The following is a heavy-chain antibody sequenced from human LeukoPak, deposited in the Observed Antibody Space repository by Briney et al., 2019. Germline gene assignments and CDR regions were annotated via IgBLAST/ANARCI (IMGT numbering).Heavy chain of an antibody. CDR3: AREGDYNWNYFDY. CDR1: GFTFSSYA. V-gene: IGHV3-23*01. CDR2: ISGSGGSA. J-gene: IGHJ4*02. Sequence: GGSLRLSCAASGFTFSSYAMSWVRQAPGKGLEGVSVISGSGGSAYYADSVKGRFTISRDNSKNTLYLQMSSLRAEDTAVYYCAREGDYNWNYFDYWGQGTLVTVSS. D-gene: IGHD1-20*01.